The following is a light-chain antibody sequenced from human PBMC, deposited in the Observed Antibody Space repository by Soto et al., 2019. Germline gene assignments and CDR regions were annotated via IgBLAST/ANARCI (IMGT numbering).Light chain of an antibody. CDR3: QHRGNWPLT. Sequence: EIVLTQSPATLSLSPGERATLSCWASQSVSSNLVWYQQKPGQAPRLLIYDASNRATGIPARFSGSGSGTDFTLTISSLEPEDFAVYYCQHRGNWPLTFGGGTKLEIK. CDR2: DAS. V-gene: IGKV3-11*01. J-gene: IGKJ4*01. CDR1: QSVSSN.